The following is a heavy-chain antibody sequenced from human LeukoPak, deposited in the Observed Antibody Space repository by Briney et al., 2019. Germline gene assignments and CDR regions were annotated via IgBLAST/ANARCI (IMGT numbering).Heavy chain of an antibody. CDR3: ARDAELAAFDP. V-gene: IGHV3-7*01. D-gene: IGHD6-6*01. CDR2: IKQDGSEK. J-gene: IGHJ5*02. Sequence: GGSLRLSCAASGFTFSSYWMSWVRQAPGKGLEGVANIKQDGSEKYYVDSVKGRFTISRDNAKNSLYLQMNSLRAEDTAVYYCARDAELAAFDPWGQGTLVTVSS. CDR1: GFTFSSYW.